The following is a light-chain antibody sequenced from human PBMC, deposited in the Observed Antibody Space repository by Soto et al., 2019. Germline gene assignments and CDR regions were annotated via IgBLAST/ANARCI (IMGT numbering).Light chain of an antibody. CDR1: QSVSSSY. CDR2: GAS. CDR3: HQYGGSPGA. Sequence: EIVLTQSPATLSLSPVERATLSCRASQSVSSSYLAWYQQKPGQAPRLLIYGASSRATGIPDRFSGSGSGTDFTLSISRLEPEDFAVYFCHQYGGSPGAFGQGTKLEIK. J-gene: IGKJ2*01. V-gene: IGKV3-20*01.